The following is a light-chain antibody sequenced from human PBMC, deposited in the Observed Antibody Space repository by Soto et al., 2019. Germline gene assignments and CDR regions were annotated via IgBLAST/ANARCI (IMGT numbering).Light chain of an antibody. Sequence: ETVMTQSPATLSVSPGERATLSCRASQSVSSNLAWYQHKPGQAPRLLIYGASTRATGIPARFSGSGSGTEFTLTISSRQSEDFAVYYCQQYNNWPTFGQGTRLEIK. CDR1: QSVSSN. CDR3: QQYNNWPT. J-gene: IGKJ5*01. V-gene: IGKV3-15*01. CDR2: GAS.